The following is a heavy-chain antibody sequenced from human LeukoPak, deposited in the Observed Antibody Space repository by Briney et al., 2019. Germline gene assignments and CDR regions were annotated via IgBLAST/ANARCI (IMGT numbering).Heavy chain of an antibody. CDR3: ARQLGGENYFDY. J-gene: IGHJ4*02. CDR1: GGSISSNSYY. V-gene: IGHV4-39*01. CDR2: IYYSGST. Sequence: SETLSLTCAVSGGSISSNSYYWGWIRQPPGKGLEWIGSIYYSGSTYYNPSLKSRVTISVDTSKNQFSLKLSSVTAADTAVYYCARQLGGENYFDYWGQGTLVTVSS.